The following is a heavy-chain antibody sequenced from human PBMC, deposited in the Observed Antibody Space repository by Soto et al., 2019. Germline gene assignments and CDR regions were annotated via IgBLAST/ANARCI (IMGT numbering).Heavy chain of an antibody. J-gene: IGHJ3*02. V-gene: IGHV1-69*13. CDR1: GGTFSSYA. D-gene: IGHD3-9*01. CDR3: ARDASELRYFDWLSGYAFDI. CDR2: IIPIFGTA. Sequence: SVKVSCKASGGTFSSYATSWVRQAPGQGLEWMGGIIPIFGTANYAQKFQGRVTITADESTSTAYMELSSLRSGDTAVYYCARDASELRYFDWLSGYAFDIWGQGTMVTVSS.